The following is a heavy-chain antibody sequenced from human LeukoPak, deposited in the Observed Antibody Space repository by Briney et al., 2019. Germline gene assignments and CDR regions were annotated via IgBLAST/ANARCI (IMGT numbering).Heavy chain of an antibody. CDR3: ARDTYCSVGSCYRRGCYGMDV. J-gene: IGHJ6*02. CDR1: AYTFTSNG. Sequence: ASVKLSCKASAYTFTSNGISWVRQAPGQGLEWMGWISAYNGNTNYAQKLQGRVTMATDTSTSTAYMELRSLRSDDTAVYYCARDTYCSVGSCYRRGCYGMDVWGQGTTVAVSS. CDR2: ISAYNGNT. V-gene: IGHV1-18*01. D-gene: IGHD2-15*01.